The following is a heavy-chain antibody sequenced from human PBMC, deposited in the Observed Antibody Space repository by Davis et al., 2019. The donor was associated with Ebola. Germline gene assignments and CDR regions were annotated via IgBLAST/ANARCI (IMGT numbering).Heavy chain of an antibody. Sequence: ASVKVSCKASGYTFTSYYMHWVRQAPGQGLEWMGWISAYNGNTNYAQKLQGRVTMTTDTSTSTAYMELRSLRSDDTAVYYCARRGGSGYDYYYGMDVWGQRTTVTVSS. CDR1: GYTFTSYY. CDR3: ARRGGSGYDYYYGMDV. J-gene: IGHJ6*02. V-gene: IGHV1-18*04. CDR2: ISAYNGNT. D-gene: IGHD5-12*01.